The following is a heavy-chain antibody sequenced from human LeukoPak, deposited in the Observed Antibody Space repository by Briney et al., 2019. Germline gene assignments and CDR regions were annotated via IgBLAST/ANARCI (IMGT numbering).Heavy chain of an antibody. D-gene: IGHD5-24*01. J-gene: IGHJ4*02. Sequence: SQTLSLTCAISGDSVSSNSAAWNWIRQSPSRGLEGLGSTYYRSEWYNDYAVSVKSRITINPDTSKNQFSLQLNSVTPEDTAVYYCARELEMATIYSYFDYWGQGTLVTVSS. V-gene: IGHV6-1*01. CDR2: TYYRSEWYN. CDR3: ARELEMATIYSYFDY. CDR1: GDSVSSNSAA.